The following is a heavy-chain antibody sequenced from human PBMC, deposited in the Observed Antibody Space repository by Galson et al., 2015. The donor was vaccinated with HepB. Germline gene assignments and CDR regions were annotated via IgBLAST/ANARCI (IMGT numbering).Heavy chain of an antibody. Sequence: SLRLSCAASGFTFSSYWMHWVRQAPGKGLVWVSRINSDGSSTSYADSVKGRFTISRDNAKNTLYLQMNSLRAEDTAVYYCAREGRHGRYYFDYWGQGTLVTVSS. CDR2: INSDGSST. CDR3: AREGRHGRYYFDY. J-gene: IGHJ4*02. D-gene: IGHD1-26*01. CDR1: GFTFSSYW. V-gene: IGHV3-74*01.